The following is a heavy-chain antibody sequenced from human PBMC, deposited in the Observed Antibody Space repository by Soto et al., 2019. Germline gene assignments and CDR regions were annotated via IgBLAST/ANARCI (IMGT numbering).Heavy chain of an antibody. CDR1: GASVTRDGNC. V-gene: IGHV4-30-2*01. J-gene: IGHJ4*02. CDR3: AREVDGSSQFDD. CDR2: IYHGGST. D-gene: IGHD2-15*01. Sequence: SETLSLTGSVSGASVTRDGNCWTWIRQPPGKGLEFVASIYHGGSTFYNPSLRSRVTISLDRSKNQFSLKLTSVTAADTAVYYCAREVDGSSQFDDFGQGILVTFSS.